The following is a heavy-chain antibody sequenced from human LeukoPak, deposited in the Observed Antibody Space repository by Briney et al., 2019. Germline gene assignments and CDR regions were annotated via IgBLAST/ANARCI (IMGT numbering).Heavy chain of an antibody. D-gene: IGHD1-26*01. CDR3: GRRYSGSLRGAFDI. J-gene: IGHJ3*02. V-gene: IGHV1-18*01. Sequence: GALVKVSCKASGYTFTSYGISWVRQAPGQGLEWRGWISAYNGNTNYAQKLQGRVNMTTDTSTSTAYMELRSLKSDDSAVSCSGRRYSGSLRGAFDIWGQGTLVTVSS. CDR2: ISAYNGNT. CDR1: GYTFTSYG.